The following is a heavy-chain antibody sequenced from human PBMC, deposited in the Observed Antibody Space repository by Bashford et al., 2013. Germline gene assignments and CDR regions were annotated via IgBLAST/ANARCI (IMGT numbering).Heavy chain of an antibody. D-gene: IGHD3-16*01. V-gene: IGHV4-34*01. CDR2: INHSGST. CDR1: GGSFSGYY. CDR3: ARGPHYYVWGSFGRGFFDS. Sequence: SETLSLTCAVYGGSFSGYYWSWIRQPPGKGLEWIGEINHSGSTNYNPSLKSRVTISVDTSKNQFSLKLSSVTAADTAVYYCARGPHYYVWGSFGRGFFDSWSQGALVTVSS. J-gene: IGHJ4*02.